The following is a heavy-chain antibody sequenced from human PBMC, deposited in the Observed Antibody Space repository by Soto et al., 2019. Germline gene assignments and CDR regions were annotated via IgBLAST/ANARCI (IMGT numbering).Heavy chain of an antibody. CDR1: GYTFTSYA. V-gene: IGHV1-3*01. J-gene: IGHJ4*02. CDR2: INAGNGNT. D-gene: IGHD3-3*01. CDR3: ARARFDGFVDDY. Sequence: GASVKVSCKASGYTFTSYAMHWVRQAPGQRLEWMGWINAGNGNTKYSQKFQGRVTITRDTSTSTVYMELSSLRSEDTAVYYCARARFDGFVDDYWGQGTLVTVSS.